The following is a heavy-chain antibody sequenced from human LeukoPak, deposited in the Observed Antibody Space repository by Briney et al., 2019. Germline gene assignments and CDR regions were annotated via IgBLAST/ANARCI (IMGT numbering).Heavy chain of an antibody. J-gene: IGHJ3*02. CDR3: ARVMVRGVIAHAFDI. D-gene: IGHD3-10*01. CDR1: GGSFSSYG. V-gene: IGHV1-2*02. Sequence: ASVKVSCKASGGSFSSYGISWVRQAPGQGLEWMGWINPNSGGTNYAQKFQGRVTMTRDTSISTAYMELSRLRSEDTAVYYCARVMVRGVIAHAFDIWGQGTMVTVSS. CDR2: INPNSGGT.